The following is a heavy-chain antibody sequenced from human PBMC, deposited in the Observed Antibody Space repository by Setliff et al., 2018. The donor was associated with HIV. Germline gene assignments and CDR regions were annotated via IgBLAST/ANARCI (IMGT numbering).Heavy chain of an antibody. V-gene: IGHV3-23*01. CDR1: GFSFSNYA. CDR2: ISATGIST. J-gene: IGHJ4*02. D-gene: IGHD2-15*01. CDR3: AKGTKYCSLGSCYADH. Sequence: GESLKIPCAASGFSFSNYAMTWVRQAPGKGLEWVSTISATGISTYYADSVKGRFTISRDNSNNALYLQMNSLRAEDTAVYYCAKGTKYCSLGSCYADHWGQGTQVTVSS.